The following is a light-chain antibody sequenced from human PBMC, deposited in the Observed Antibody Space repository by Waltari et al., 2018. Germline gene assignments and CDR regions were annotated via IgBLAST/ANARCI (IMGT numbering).Light chain of an antibody. J-gene: IGKJ1*01. CDR2: DAS. CDR3: QKYGSLPAT. Sequence: EIMLTQTPGTLSLSQGARATLACRAGQSISKYLAWYQHKPGQPPRLLIDDASSRATGIPDRFSGSGSGTDFSLTISRLEPEDFAVYYCQKYGSLPATFGQGTKVEIK. V-gene: IGKV3-20*01. CDR1: QSISKY.